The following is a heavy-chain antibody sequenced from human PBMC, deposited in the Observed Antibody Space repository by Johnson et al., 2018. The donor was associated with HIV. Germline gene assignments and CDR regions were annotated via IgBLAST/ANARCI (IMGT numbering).Heavy chain of an antibody. J-gene: IGHJ3*02. CDR3: AKGGSAVAVAFDI. V-gene: IGHV3-30*04. Sequence: QVQLVESGGGVVQPGRSLRLSCAASGFTFSSYAMHWVRQAPGKGLEWVAVISYDGSNKYYADYVKGRFTISRDNSKNTLYLQMNSLRAEDTAVYYCAKGGSAVAVAFDIWGQGTMVTVSS. D-gene: IGHD6-19*01. CDR1: GFTFSSYA. CDR2: ISYDGSNK.